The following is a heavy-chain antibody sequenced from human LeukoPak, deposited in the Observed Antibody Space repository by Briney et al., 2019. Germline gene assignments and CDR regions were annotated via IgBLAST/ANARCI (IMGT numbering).Heavy chain of an antibody. CDR1: GFTFSDYF. D-gene: IGHD3-22*01. CDR2: ITNNGRKT. V-gene: IGHV3-11*04. CDR3: ASSDYYDSSGYRAFDI. Sequence: GGSLRLSCAASGFTFSDYFMGWVRQAPGKGLEWVSYITNNGRKTYYADSMKGRFTISRDNAKNSLFLQMNSLRAEDTALYYCASSDYYDSSGYRAFDIWGQGTMVTVSS. J-gene: IGHJ3*02.